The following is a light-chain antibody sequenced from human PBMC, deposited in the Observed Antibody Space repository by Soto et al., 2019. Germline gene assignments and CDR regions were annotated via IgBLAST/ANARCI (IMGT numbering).Light chain of an antibody. Sequence: EIVMTQSPATLSVSPGERATLSCRASQSVSSNLAWYQQKPGQAPRLLIYGAYTRATGIPDRFSGSGSGTECTLTISSLQSEVFAVYYCQQYNIWPPWTFGQGTKVEIK. CDR3: QQYNIWPPWT. CDR2: GAY. V-gene: IGKV3-15*01. J-gene: IGKJ1*01. CDR1: QSVSSN.